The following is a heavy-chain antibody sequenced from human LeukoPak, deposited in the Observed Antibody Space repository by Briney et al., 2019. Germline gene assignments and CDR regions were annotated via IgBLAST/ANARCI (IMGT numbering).Heavy chain of an antibody. J-gene: IGHJ6*03. Sequence: ASVKVSCKASGYTFTSYGISWVRQAPGQGLEWMGWISAYNGNTNYAQKLQGRVTMTTDTSTSTAYMELRSLRSDDTAVYYCARVNRITIFGVVEQADYYYYMDVWGKGTTVTVSS. CDR3: ARVNRITIFGVVEQADYYYYMDV. CDR1: GYTFTSYG. CDR2: ISAYNGNT. D-gene: IGHD3-3*01. V-gene: IGHV1-18*01.